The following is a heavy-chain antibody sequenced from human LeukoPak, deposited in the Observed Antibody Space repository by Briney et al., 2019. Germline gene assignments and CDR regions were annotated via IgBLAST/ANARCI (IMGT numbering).Heavy chain of an antibody. CDR2: INHSGST. CDR1: GGSFSGYY. J-gene: IGHJ4*02. D-gene: IGHD1-7*01. CDR3: ARNYGDY. Sequence: SETLSLTCAVYGGSFSGYYWSWIRQPPGKGLEWIGEINHSGSTNYNPSLKSRVTISVDTSKNQFSLKLSSVTAADTAVYYCARNYGDYWGQGTLVTVSS. V-gene: IGHV4-34*01.